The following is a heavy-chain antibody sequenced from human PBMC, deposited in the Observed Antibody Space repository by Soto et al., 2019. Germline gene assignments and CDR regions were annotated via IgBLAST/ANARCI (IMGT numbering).Heavy chain of an antibody. CDR3: ARTRSFTLGFYYDGMDV. J-gene: IGHJ6*02. Sequence: GESLRISCQGSGDSFASYWLGWVRQIPGKDLEWMGIIYPGDSDTRYSPSFQGRATISADKSLRTAYLQWTSLKASDTALYYCARTRSFTLGFYYDGMDVWGQGTRVTVSS. CDR2: IYPGDSDT. V-gene: IGHV5-51*01. D-gene: IGHD3-16*02. CDR1: GDSFASYW.